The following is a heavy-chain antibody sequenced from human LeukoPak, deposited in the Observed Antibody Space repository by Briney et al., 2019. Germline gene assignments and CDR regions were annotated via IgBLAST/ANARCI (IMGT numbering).Heavy chain of an antibody. J-gene: IGHJ4*02. Sequence: GGSLRLSCAASGFTFSSYSMNWVRQAPGKGLEWVSYISSSSSTIYYADSVKGRFTISRDNAKNSLYLQMNSLRAEDTAVYYCARDASGSYLSSGYWGQGTLVTVSS. CDR3: ARDASGSYLSSGY. CDR2: ISSSSSTI. V-gene: IGHV3-48*01. D-gene: IGHD1-26*01. CDR1: GFTFSSYS.